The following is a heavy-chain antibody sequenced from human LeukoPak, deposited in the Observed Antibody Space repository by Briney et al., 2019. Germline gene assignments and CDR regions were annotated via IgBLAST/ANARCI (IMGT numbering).Heavy chain of an antibody. Sequence: SETLSLTCTVSGGSISFHYWSWIRQPPGKGQEWIGYIHLSGSTYYDPSLRSRVTISGDTSKNQFSLRLNSVTAADTAVYYCARGGVWYFDLWGRGTLVTVSS. CDR2: IHLSGST. CDR3: ARGGVWYFDL. J-gene: IGHJ2*01. CDR1: GGSISFHY. D-gene: IGHD3-16*01. V-gene: IGHV4-59*11.